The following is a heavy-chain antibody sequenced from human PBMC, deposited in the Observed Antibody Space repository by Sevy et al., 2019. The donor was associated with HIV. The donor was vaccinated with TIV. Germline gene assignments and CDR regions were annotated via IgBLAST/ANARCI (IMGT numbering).Heavy chain of an antibody. J-gene: IGHJ4*02. CDR1: GFTFSSSA. CDR2: ISGSGSTT. D-gene: IGHD3-10*01. V-gene: IGHV3-23*01. Sequence: GGSLRLSCAASGFTFSSSAMSWVRQAPGKGLEWVSGISGSGSTTYYTNSVKGRFTISRDNSKNTLYLQMNSLRAEDTAVYYCVKVAGSGTYYSGDFDYWGQRTLVTVSS. CDR3: VKVAGSGTYYSGDFDY.